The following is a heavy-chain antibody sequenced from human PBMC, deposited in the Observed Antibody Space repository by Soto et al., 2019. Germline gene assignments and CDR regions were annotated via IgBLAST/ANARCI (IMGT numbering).Heavy chain of an antibody. D-gene: IGHD3-16*02. V-gene: IGHV4-30-4*01. CDR2: IYYSGTT. Sequence: QVQLQESGPGLVKTSQTQSLTCTVTGGTISGGEYYWSWIRQPPGKGLEWIGYIYYSGTTYYNPSLKSRVTISVDTSKNQFSLKLSSVTAADTAVYYCARWFGGVIDPYFDYWGQGTLVTVSS. CDR1: GGTISGGEYY. CDR3: ARWFGGVIDPYFDY. J-gene: IGHJ4*02.